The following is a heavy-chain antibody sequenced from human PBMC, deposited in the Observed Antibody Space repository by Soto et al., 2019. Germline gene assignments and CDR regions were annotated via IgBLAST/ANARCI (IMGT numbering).Heavy chain of an antibody. V-gene: IGHV1-69*06. J-gene: IGHJ1*01. CDR2: IIPIFGTA. CDR3: ARASGYCSGGSCYSPEYFQH. Sequence: SVKVSCKASGGTFSSYAISWVRQAPGQGLEWMGGIIPIFGTANYAQKFQGRVTITADKSTSTAYMELSSLRSEDTAVYYCARASGYCSGGSCYSPEYFQHWGQGTLVTVSS. CDR1: GGTFSSYA. D-gene: IGHD2-15*01.